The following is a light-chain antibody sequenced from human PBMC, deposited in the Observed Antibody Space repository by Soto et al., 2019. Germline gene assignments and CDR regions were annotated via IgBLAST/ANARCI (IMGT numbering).Light chain of an antibody. V-gene: IGLV2-23*03. J-gene: IGLJ2*01. CDR2: EGS. CDR1: SSDVGSYNL. Sequence: QSALTQPASVSGSPGQSINISCTGTSSDVGSYNLVSWYQQHPGKAPKLMIYEGSKRPSGVSNRFSGSKSGNTASLTISGLQAEDDADYYCCSYAGSSTFVVFGGGTKLTVL. CDR3: CSYAGSSTFVV.